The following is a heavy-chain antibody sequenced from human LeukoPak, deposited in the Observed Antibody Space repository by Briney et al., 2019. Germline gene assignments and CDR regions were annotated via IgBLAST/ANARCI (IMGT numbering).Heavy chain of an antibody. V-gene: IGHV4-34*01. CDR2: INHSGST. D-gene: IGHD4-11*01. CDR1: GGSFSGYY. Sequence: SETLSLTCAVYGGSFSGYYWSWIRQPPGKGLEWIWEINHSGSTNYNPSLKSRVTISVDTSKNQFSLKLSSVTAADTAVYYCAIPAQATVTTGWFDPWGQGTLVTVSS. CDR3: AIPAQATVTTGWFDP. J-gene: IGHJ5*02.